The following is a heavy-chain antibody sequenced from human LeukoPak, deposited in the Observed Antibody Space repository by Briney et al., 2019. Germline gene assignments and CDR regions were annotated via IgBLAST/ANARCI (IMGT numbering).Heavy chain of an antibody. CDR2: INHSGST. V-gene: IGHV4-34*01. D-gene: IGHD5-12*01. CDR3: SGYSGYDYPRPFDY. J-gene: IGHJ4*02. Sequence: SETLSLTCAVYGGSFSGYYWSWIRQPPGKGLEWIGEINHSGSTNCNPSLKSRVTISVDTSKNQFSLKLSSVTAADTAVYYCSGYSGYDYPRPFDYWGQGTLVTVSS. CDR1: GGSFSGYY.